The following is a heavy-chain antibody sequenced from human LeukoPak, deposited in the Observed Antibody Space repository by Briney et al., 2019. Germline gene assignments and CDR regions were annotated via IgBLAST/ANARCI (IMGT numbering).Heavy chain of an antibody. J-gene: IGHJ4*02. CDR3: ARVGSKGALGY. CDR2: INPNSGGT. Sequence: ASVKVPCKASGYTFTGYYMHWVRQAPGQGLEWMGWINPNSGGTNYAQKFQGRVTMTRNTSISTAYMELSSLRSEDTAVYYCARVGSKGALGYWGQGTLVTVSS. V-gene: IGHV1-2*02. D-gene: IGHD1-26*01. CDR1: GYTFTGYY.